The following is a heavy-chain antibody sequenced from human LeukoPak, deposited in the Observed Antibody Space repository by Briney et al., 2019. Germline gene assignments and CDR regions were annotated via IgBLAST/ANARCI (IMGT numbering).Heavy chain of an antibody. CDR2: IYCSGST. CDR1: GGSISSGGYY. CDR3: AREKGRSGRYNWFDP. J-gene: IGHJ5*02. Sequence: SETLSLTCTVSGGSISSGGYYWSWIRQHPGKGLEWIGYIYCSGSTYYNPSLKSRVTISVDTSKNQFSLKLSSVTAADTAVYYCAREKGRSGRYNWFDPWGQGTLVTVSS. V-gene: IGHV4-31*03.